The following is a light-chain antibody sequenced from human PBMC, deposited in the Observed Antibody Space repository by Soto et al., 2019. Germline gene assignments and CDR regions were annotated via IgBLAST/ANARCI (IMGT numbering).Light chain of an antibody. J-gene: IGKJ3*01. CDR2: WAS. CDR3: QHYYSTPFT. CDR1: QSVLYSSNNKNY. Sequence: DIVMTQSPDSLAVSLGERATINCKSSQSVLYSSNNKNYLAWYQQKPGQPPKLLIYWASTRESGVPARFSGSGSGTDFTLTISSLQAVDVAVYYCQHYYSTPFTFGPGTKVDIK. V-gene: IGKV4-1*01.